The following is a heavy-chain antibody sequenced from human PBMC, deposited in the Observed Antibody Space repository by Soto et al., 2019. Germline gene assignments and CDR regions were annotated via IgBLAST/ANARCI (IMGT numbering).Heavy chain of an antibody. V-gene: IGHV2-5*02. CDR2: IYWDDDE. CDR1: GFSLSTSGVG. CDR3: AHHLTLNGFDF. J-gene: IGHJ3*01. Sequence: QITLKESGPALVKPTQTLTLTCTFSGFSLSTSGVGVGWIRQPPGKAPEWLALIYWDDDERYSPSLKSRLTITKDTSQNQVVLTMTNMDPVDTATYYCAHHLTLNGFDFWGQGTMVTVSS.